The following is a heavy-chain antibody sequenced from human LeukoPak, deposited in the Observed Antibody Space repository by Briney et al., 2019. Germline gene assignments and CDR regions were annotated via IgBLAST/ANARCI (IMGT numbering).Heavy chain of an antibody. Sequence: SETLSLTCAVYGVSFSAYYWSWLRQPPGKGLEWLGEINHSGSTNYNPSLKSRVTILVDTSKNQYSLKLSSVTAADTAVYYCAPTPYYYDSSGYSLGDYWGQGTLVTVSS. CDR3: APTPYYYDSSGYSLGDY. D-gene: IGHD3-22*01. CDR2: INHSGST. CDR1: GVSFSAYY. V-gene: IGHV4-34*01. J-gene: IGHJ4*02.